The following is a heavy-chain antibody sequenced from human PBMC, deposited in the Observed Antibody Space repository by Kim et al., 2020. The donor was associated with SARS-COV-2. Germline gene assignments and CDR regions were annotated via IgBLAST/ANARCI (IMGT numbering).Heavy chain of an antibody. CDR3: ARGRRLGELSLHFPRGRWFDP. J-gene: IGHJ5*02. D-gene: IGHD3-16*02. CDR2: INHSGST. Sequence: SETLSLTCAVYGGSFSGYYWSWIRQPPGKGLEWIGEINHSGSTNYNPSLKSRVTISVDTSKNQFSLKLSSVTAADTAVYYCARGRRLGELSLHFPRGRWFDPWGQGTLVTVSS. V-gene: IGHV4-34*01. CDR1: GGSFSGYY.